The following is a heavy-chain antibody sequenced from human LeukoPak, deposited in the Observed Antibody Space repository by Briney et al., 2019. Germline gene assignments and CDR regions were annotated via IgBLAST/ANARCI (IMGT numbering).Heavy chain of an antibody. Sequence: GGSLRLSCAASGFTFSSYGMHWVRQAPGKGLEWVAFIRYDGSNKYYADSVKGRFTISRDNSKNTLYLQMNSLRAEDTAVYYCTTGRGSPYYYYYMDVWGKGTTVTISS. CDR2: IRYDGSNK. D-gene: IGHD3-10*01. V-gene: IGHV3-30*02. CDR3: TTGRGSPYYYYYMDV. CDR1: GFTFSSYG. J-gene: IGHJ6*03.